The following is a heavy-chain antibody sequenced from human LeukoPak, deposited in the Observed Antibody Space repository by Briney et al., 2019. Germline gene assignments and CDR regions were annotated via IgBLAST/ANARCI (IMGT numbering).Heavy chain of an antibody. Sequence: QPGGSLRLSCAASRFTFSSYAMSWVLQAPGKGLEWVSAISASGGSTYYADSVKGRFTISRDNSKNTLYLQMNSLRAEDTALYYCARDGQSSGWYDWGQGTLVTVSS. V-gene: IGHV3-23*01. CDR3: ARDGQSSGWYD. CDR1: RFTFSSYA. D-gene: IGHD6-19*01. J-gene: IGHJ4*02. CDR2: ISASGGST.